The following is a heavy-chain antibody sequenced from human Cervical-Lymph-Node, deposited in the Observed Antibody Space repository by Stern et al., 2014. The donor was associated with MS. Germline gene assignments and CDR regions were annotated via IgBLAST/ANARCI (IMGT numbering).Heavy chain of an antibody. Sequence: QLEESGPEVKKPGTSVKVSCKASGFTFTSSAVQWVRQARGQRLEWIGWIVVGSVNTNYAQKFQERVTITRDMSTSTAYMELSSLRSEDTAVYYCAARANYYDSPGDWFDPWGQGTLVTVSS. CDR3: AARANYYDSPGDWFDP. D-gene: IGHD3-22*01. J-gene: IGHJ5*02. CDR1: GFTFTSSA. CDR2: IVVGSVNT. V-gene: IGHV1-58*01.